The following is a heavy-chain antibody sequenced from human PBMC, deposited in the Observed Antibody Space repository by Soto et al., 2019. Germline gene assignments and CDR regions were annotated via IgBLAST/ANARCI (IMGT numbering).Heavy chain of an antibody. CDR1: GFTLSSSV. V-gene: IGHV3-33*06. D-gene: IGHD5-12*01. CDR2: FWKDGTTK. Sequence: QVQLVESGGGVVQPGKSLRLSCAASGFTLSSSVMHWVRQAPGKGLEWVAVFWKDGTTKYYADSVKGRFTTSRDNSVNTLYFALNTLTPEDPALFYSAKANRPPPPYSAYEPFDYWGHGTLVSVSS. CDR3: AKANRPPPPYSAYEPFDY. J-gene: IGHJ4*01.